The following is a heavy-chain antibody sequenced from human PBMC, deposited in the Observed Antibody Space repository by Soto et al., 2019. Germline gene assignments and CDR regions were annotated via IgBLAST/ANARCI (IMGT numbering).Heavy chain of an antibody. D-gene: IGHD6-19*01. J-gene: IGHJ6*02. CDR2: INPNSGGT. V-gene: IGHV1-2*04. Sequence: ASVKVSCKASGGTFTGYYMHWVRQAPGQGLEWMGWINPNSGGTNYAQKFQGWVTMTRDTSISTAYMELSRLRSDDTAVYYCARAEQWLVGYYYYGMDVWGQGTTVTVSS. CDR3: ARAEQWLVGYYYYGMDV. CDR1: GGTFTGYY.